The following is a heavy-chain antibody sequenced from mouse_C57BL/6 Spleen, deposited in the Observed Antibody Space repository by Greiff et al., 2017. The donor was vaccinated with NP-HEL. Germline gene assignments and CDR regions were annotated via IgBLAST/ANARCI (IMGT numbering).Heavy chain of an antibody. D-gene: IGHD2-4*01. J-gene: IGHJ3*01. V-gene: IGHV1-72*01. CDR2: SDPNRWGT. Sequence: QVQPQQPGAEPVKPGALVKLFRKASGYTFTSHRMHWVKQRPGRGPEGIGRSDPNRWGTKYNEKFKSKATLTVDKPSSTAYMQPSSLTSEDSAVYYCARDYDYDGCEFAYWGQGTLVTVSA. CDR1: GYTFTSHR. CDR3: ARDYDYDGCEFAY.